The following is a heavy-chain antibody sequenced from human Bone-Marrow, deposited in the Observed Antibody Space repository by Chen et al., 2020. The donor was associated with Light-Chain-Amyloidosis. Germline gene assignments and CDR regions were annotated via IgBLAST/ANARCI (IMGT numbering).Heavy chain of an antibody. CDR3: ARDTTGRNYDILTGYYAIGYGMDV. CDR1: GFTFSSSW. CDR2: INSDGSST. V-gene: IGHV3-74*01. D-gene: IGHD3-9*01. Sequence: EVQLVESGGGLVQPGGSLRLSCAASGFTFSSSWMHWVRQAPGKGLVWVSRINSDGSSTSYADSVKGRFTISRDNAKNTLYLQMNSLGAEDTAVYYCARDTTGRNYDILTGYYAIGYGMDVWGQGTTVTVSS. J-gene: IGHJ6*02.